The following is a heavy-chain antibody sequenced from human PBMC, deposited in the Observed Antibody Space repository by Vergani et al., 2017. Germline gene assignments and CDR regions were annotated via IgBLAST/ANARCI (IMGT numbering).Heavy chain of an antibody. Sequence: QQQLVESGGGVVQPGRSLRLSCAASGFAFNKFALHWVRQAPGKGLEWVSFIRYDGSSEYYGDSVKGRFTISRDKSQNTVNLQMNSLRTEDTAVYFCANSVIAGNVGVAYFGMDVWGRGTTVTVSS. D-gene: IGHD2/OR15-2a*01. CDR2: IRYDGSSE. CDR1: GFAFNKFA. V-gene: IGHV3-30*02. J-gene: IGHJ6*02. CDR3: ANSVIAGNVGVAYFGMDV.